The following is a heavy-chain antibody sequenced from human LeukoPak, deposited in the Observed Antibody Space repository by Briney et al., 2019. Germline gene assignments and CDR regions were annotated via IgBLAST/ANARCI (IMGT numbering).Heavy chain of an antibody. D-gene: IGHD2-15*01. V-gene: IGHV3-30-3*01. CDR2: ISCDGSNK. Sequence: GGSLRLSCAASGFTFSSYAMHWVRQAPGKGLEWVAVISCDGSNKYYADSVKGRFTVSRDNAQNSLYLQMNSLRVEDTAVYYRARVEEGYCSGGSCYAGHHWGQGTLVTVSS. J-gene: IGHJ4*02. CDR3: ARVEEGYCSGGSCYAGHH. CDR1: GFTFSSYA.